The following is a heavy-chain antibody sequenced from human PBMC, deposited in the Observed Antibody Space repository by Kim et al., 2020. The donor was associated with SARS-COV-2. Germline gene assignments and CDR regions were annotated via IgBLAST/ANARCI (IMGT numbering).Heavy chain of an antibody. CDR2: NGNT. J-gene: IGHJ4*02. CDR3: ARTSTGDY. V-gene: IGHV1-18*01. Sequence: NGNTNYAQKFQGRGTMTTATSTSTVYMELRSLRSDDTAVYYCARTSTGDYWGQGTLVTVSS. D-gene: IGHD3-9*01.